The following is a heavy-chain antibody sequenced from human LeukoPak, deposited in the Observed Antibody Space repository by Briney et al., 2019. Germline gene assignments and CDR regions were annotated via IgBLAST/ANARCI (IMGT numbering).Heavy chain of an antibody. Sequence: SETLSLTCTVSGGSISSYYWSWIRQPPGKGLEWIGYIYYSGSTNYNPSLKSRVTISVDTSKNQFSLKLSSVTAADTAVYYCAGRGGSRTYSSAPRGAFDIWGKGTMVTVS. D-gene: IGHD6-19*01. CDR2: IYYSGST. J-gene: IGHJ3*02. CDR3: AGRGGSRTYSSAPRGAFDI. CDR1: GGSISSYY. V-gene: IGHV4-59*08.